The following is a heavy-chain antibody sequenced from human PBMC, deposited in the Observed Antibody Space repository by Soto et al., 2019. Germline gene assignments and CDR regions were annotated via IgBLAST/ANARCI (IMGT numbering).Heavy chain of an antibody. J-gene: IGHJ6*02. CDR1: GGTFSSYA. CDR3: AREGYYGSGFGYGMDV. D-gene: IGHD3-10*01. Sequence: QVQLVQSGAEVKKPGSSVKVSCKASGGTFSSYAISWVRQAPGQGLEWMGGIIPIFGTANYAQKFQGRVPMTADESTSTAYMELSSLRSEDTAVYYCAREGYYGSGFGYGMDVWGQGTTVTVSS. CDR2: IIPIFGTA. V-gene: IGHV1-69*01.